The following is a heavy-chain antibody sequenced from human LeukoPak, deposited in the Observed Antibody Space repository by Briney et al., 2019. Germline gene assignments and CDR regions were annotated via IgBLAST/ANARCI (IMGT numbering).Heavy chain of an antibody. V-gene: IGHV1-18*01. J-gene: IGHJ6*02. CDR3: ARDDPVVVVAATLSYYYYGMDV. CDR2: ISAYNGNT. Sequence: ASVKVSCKASGYTFTSYGISWVRQAPGQGREWMGWISAYNGNTNYAQKLQGRVTMTTDTSTSTAYMELRSLRSDDTAVYYCARDDPVVVVAATLSYYYYGMDVWGQGTTVTVSS. D-gene: IGHD2-15*01. CDR1: GYTFTSYG.